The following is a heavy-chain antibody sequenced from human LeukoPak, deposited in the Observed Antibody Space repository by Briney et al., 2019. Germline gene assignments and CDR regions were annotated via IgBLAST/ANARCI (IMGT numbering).Heavy chain of an antibody. D-gene: IGHD3-22*01. J-gene: IGHJ3*02. CDR2: IYYSGST. Sequence: PSETLSLTCAVSGYSITSGYYWGWVRQPPGKGLEWIGYIYYSGSTNYNPSLKSRVTISVDTSKNQFSLKLSSVTAADTAVYYCARGYYYDSSGYSGAFDIWGQGTMVTVSS. CDR1: GYSITSGYY. V-gene: IGHV4-38-2*01. CDR3: ARGYYYDSSGYSGAFDI.